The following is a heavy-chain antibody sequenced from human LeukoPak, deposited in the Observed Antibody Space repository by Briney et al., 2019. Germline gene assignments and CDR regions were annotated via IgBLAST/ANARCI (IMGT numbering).Heavy chain of an antibody. CDR1: GFTFSSFW. CDR2: IKQDGSGK. CDR3: ARGGSRHPSPEDY. V-gene: IGHV3-7*03. D-gene: IGHD1-1*01. Sequence: GGSLRLSCAASGFTFSSFWMSWVRQAPGKGLAWVANIKQDGSGKYFVDSVKGRFTISRDNAKNSLYLQMSSLRAGDTAVYYCARGGSRHPSPEDYWGRGTLVTVSS. J-gene: IGHJ4*02.